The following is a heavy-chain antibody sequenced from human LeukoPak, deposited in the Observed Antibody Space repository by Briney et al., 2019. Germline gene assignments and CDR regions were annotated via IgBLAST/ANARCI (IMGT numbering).Heavy chain of an antibody. CDR1: GGTFSSYA. Sequence: SVKVSCKASGGTFSSYAISWVRQAPGQGLEWMGGIIPIFGTANYAQKFQGRVTITTDESTSTAYMELSSLRSEDTAVYYCARSDSSGYPYKWFDPWGQGTLVTVSS. J-gene: IGHJ5*02. CDR2: IIPIFGTA. D-gene: IGHD3-22*01. CDR3: ARSDSSGYPYKWFDP. V-gene: IGHV1-69*05.